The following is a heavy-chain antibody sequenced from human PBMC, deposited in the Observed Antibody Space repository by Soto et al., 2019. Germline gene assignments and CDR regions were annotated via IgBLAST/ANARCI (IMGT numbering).Heavy chain of an antibody. D-gene: IGHD2-2*01. CDR1: GGSFSGYY. Sequence: QVQLQQWGAGLLKPSETLSLTCAVYGGSFSGYYWSWIRQPPGKGLEWIGEINHSGSTNYNPSLKSRVTISVDTSMNQFSLKLSSVTAADTAVYYCARIVVVPAARAGPETQTDNDYWGQGTLVTVSS. V-gene: IGHV4-34*01. CDR3: ARIVVVPAARAGPETQTDNDY. J-gene: IGHJ4*02. CDR2: INHSGST.